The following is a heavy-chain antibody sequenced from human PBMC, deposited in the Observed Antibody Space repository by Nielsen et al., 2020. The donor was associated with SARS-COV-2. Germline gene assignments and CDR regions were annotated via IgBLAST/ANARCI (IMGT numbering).Heavy chain of an antibody. CDR2: ISGSGGST. CDR1: GFTFSSYG. Sequence: GESLKISCAASGFTFSSYGMHWVRQAPGKGLEWVSAISGSGGSTYYADSVKGRFTISRDNAKNSLYLQMNSLRAEDTALYYCAKVAGPYDYGDYVDYWGQGTLVTASS. D-gene: IGHD4-17*01. CDR3: AKVAGPYDYGDYVDY. V-gene: IGHV3-23*01. J-gene: IGHJ4*02.